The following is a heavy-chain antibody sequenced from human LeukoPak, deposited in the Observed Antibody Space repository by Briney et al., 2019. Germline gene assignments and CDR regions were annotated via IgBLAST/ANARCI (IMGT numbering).Heavy chain of an antibody. J-gene: IGHJ4*02. V-gene: IGHV1-2*06. Sequence: ASVKVSCKASGYTFTSYGISWVRQAPGQGLEWMGRINPNSGGTDYAQKFQGRVTMTRDTSISTAYMELSRLRSDDTAVYYCARGYEVRGVIIDLSHDYWGQGTLVTVSS. CDR2: INPNSGGT. CDR3: ARGYEVRGVIIDLSHDY. CDR1: GYTFTSYG. D-gene: IGHD3-10*01.